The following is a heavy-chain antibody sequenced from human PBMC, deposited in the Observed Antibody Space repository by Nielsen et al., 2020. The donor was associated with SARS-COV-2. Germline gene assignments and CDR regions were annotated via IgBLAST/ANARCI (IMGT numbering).Heavy chain of an antibody. V-gene: IGHV1-69*04. CDR3: ARDGQWLVGFDY. D-gene: IGHD6-19*01. CDR1: GGTFSSYD. J-gene: IGHJ4*02. CDR2: IIPILGIA. Sequence: SVKVSCKASGGTFSSYDISWVRQAPGQGLEWMGRIIPILGIANYAQKFQGRVTITADKSTSTAYMELSSLRSEDTAVYYCARDGQWLVGFDYWGQGTLVTVSS.